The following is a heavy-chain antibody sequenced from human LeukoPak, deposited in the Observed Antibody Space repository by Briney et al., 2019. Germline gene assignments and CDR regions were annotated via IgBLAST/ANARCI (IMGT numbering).Heavy chain of an antibody. CDR2: INPSRNT. J-gene: IGHJ4*02. V-gene: IGHV4-34*01. Sequence: SETLSLTCAVFGGSFSGYYWNWIRQPPGKGLEWIGQINPSRNTNYNPSLKSRVTISVDASKKQFSLKLSSVTAADTAVYYCARRYDFWSGYPPPLDYWGQGTLVTVSS. CDR1: GGSFSGYY. D-gene: IGHD3-3*01. CDR3: ARRYDFWSGYPPPLDY.